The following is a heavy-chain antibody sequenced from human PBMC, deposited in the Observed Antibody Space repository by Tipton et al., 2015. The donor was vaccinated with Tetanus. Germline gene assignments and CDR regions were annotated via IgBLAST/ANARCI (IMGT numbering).Heavy chain of an antibody. Sequence: SSSSYHWGWIRQPPGKGLEWVSAISGSGGSTYYADSVKGRFTISRDNSKNTLYLQMNSLRAEDTAVYYCAKATPPNYDFWSGYAYGMDVWGQGTTVTVSS. D-gene: IGHD3-3*01. CDR1: SSSSYH. CDR2: ISGSGGST. J-gene: IGHJ6*02. CDR3: AKATPPNYDFWSGYAYGMDV. V-gene: IGHV3-23*01.